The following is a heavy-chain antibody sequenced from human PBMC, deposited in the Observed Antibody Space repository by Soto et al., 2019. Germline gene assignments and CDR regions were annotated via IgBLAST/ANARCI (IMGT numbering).Heavy chain of an antibody. CDR2: VYYSGSS. Sequence: QVQLQESGPGLVKPSETLSLTCTVSGDSISGGASFWSWIRQPPGKGLEWIANVYYSGSSYYNPSLKSRLTISVDTTKNQFSLQLKSMTAADTAVYYCAKLSCTSSTCYFPGWFYPWGQGTLVTVSS. V-gene: IGHV4-30-4*01. CDR1: GDSISGGASF. CDR3: AKLSCTSSTCYFPGWFYP. D-gene: IGHD2-2*01. J-gene: IGHJ5*02.